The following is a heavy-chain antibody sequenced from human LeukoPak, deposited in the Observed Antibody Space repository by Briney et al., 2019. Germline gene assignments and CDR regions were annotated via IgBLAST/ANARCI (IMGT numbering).Heavy chain of an antibody. J-gene: IGHJ5*02. CDR1: GYTFTSYG. V-gene: IGHV1-18*01. CDR3: ARALPHRRLMDTTMEQHWFDP. Sequence: ASVKVSCKASGYTFTSYGISWVRQAPGQGLEWMGWISAYNGSTNYAQKLQGRVTMTTDTSTSTAYMELRSLRSDDTAVYYCARALPHRRLMDTTMEQHWFDPWGQGTLVTVSS. CDR2: ISAYNGST. D-gene: IGHD5-18*01.